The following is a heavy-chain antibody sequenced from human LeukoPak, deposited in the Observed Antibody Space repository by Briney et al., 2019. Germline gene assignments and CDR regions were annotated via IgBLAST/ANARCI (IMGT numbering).Heavy chain of an antibody. Sequence: GGSLRLSCAASGFTFSTYTMNWVRQAPGKGLEWVSSISSTSSYIYYADSVKGRFTISRDNARNSLYLQMNSLRAEDTAVYYCARVATAGTVADYWGQGTLVTVSS. CDR2: ISSTSSYI. CDR1: GFTFSTYT. D-gene: IGHD6-13*01. V-gene: IGHV3-21*01. CDR3: ARVATAGTVADY. J-gene: IGHJ4*02.